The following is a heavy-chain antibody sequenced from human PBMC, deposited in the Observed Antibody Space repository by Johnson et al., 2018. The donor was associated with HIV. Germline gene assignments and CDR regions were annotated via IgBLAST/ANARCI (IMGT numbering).Heavy chain of an antibody. CDR3: ARSSVRDDGFPSASFL. V-gene: IGHV3-13*01. CDR2: IGAAGDT. Sequence: MQLVESGGGLVQPGGSLRLSCAASGFTFSRYDMHWVRQVTGKGLEWVSAIGAAGDTYYSDSVKGRITISRENAKNSLYLQMNSLRVGDTAIYYCARSSVRDDGFPSASFLW. CDR1: GFTFSRYD. J-gene: IGHJ2*01. D-gene: IGHD3-10*01.